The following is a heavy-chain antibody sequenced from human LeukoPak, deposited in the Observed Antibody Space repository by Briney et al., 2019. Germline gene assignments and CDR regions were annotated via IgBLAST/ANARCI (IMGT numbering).Heavy chain of an antibody. CDR3: ATRFGLDYYYYYMDV. J-gene: IGHJ6*03. V-gene: IGHV3-23*01. CDR1: GFTFSLYA. D-gene: IGHD3-10*01. CDR2: IDGDGANT. Sequence: GGSLRLSCAASGFTFSLYAMTWVRQTPEKGLEWVSTIDGDGANTYYADSVRGRFTISRDNSKNTLSLQMTSLRADNTAVYYCATRFGLDYYYYYMDVWGKGTTVTVSS.